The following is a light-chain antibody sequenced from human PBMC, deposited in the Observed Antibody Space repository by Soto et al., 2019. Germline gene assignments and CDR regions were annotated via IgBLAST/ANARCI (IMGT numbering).Light chain of an antibody. CDR1: QSISTW. CDR3: QQYLNRWT. Sequence: DIQITQSPSTLSASVGDRVTITCRASQSISTWLAWYQQKPGKAPKLLIYKASSLEGGVPSRFSGSGSGTEFTLTISRLQPDDFATYYCQQYLNRWTFGQGPKVEIK. V-gene: IGKV1-5*03. CDR2: KAS. J-gene: IGKJ1*01.